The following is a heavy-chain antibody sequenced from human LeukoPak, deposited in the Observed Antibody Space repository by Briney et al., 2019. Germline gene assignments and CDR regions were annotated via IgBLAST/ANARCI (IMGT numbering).Heavy chain of an antibody. CDR1: GFTFSDYY. Sequence: PGGSLRLSCAAPGFTFSDYYMSWIRQAPGKGLEWVSYISSSGSTIYYADSVKGRFTISRDNAKNSLYLQMNSLRAEDTAVCYCARADNVDLVDYWGQGTLVTVSS. J-gene: IGHJ4*02. V-gene: IGHV3-11*04. CDR3: ARADNVDLVDY. CDR2: ISSSGSTI. D-gene: IGHD1-1*01.